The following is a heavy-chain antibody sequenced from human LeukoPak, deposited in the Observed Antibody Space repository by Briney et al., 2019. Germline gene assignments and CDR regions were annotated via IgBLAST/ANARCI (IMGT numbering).Heavy chain of an antibody. CDR2: VSFDGDNK. D-gene: IGHD3/OR15-3a*01. CDR1: GFTFSSYA. CDR3: ARDWTLNY. Sequence: PGRSLRLSCAASGFTFSSYAMHWVRQAPGKGLEWVAVVSFDGDNKYCADSVKDRFTISRDNSQNTLYLQLNSLRAEDTAVYYCARDWTLNYWGQGTLVTVSS. V-gene: IGHV3-30-3*01. J-gene: IGHJ4*02.